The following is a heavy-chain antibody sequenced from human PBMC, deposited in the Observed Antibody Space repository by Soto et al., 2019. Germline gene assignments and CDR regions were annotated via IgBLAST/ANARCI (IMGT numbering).Heavy chain of an antibody. Sequence: GWLRRPGSASGCTFSSYAMSWVRQAPGKGLEWVSAISGSGGSTYYADSVKVRFTISRDNSKNTLYLQMNSLRAEDTAVYYCAKNPITMIVGPWFDPWGQGTLVTVSS. V-gene: IGHV3-23*01. D-gene: IGHD3-22*01. CDR1: GCTFSSYA. J-gene: IGHJ5*02. CDR2: ISGSGGST. CDR3: AKNPITMIVGPWFDP.